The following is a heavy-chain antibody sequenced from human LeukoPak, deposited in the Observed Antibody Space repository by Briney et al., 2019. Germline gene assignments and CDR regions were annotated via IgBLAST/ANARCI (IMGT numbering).Heavy chain of an antibody. Sequence: SETLSLTCTVSGGSISSSSYYWGWIRQPPGKGLEWIGSIYYSGSTYYNPSLKSRVTISVDTSKNQFSLKLSSVTAADTAVYYCARQPYDSSGLNWSDPWGQGTLVTVSS. D-gene: IGHD3-22*01. CDR3: ARQPYDSSGLNWSDP. CDR2: IYYSGST. V-gene: IGHV4-39*01. CDR1: GGSISSSSYY. J-gene: IGHJ5*02.